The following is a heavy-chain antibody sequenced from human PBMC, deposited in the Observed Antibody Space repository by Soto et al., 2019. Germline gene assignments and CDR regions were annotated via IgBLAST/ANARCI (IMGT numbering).Heavy chain of an antibody. CDR1: GGSTSFETW. J-gene: IGHJ4*02. D-gene: IGHD1-1*01. V-gene: IGHV4-4*02. CDR3: VRNLES. Sequence: QVELQESGPRLVEPSGTLSLTCAVSGGSTSFETWWHWVRQPPGKGLEWIGEISDSGITNSNPSLKSRVTISVDKSRNQFSLRLISVTAADTGFYYCVRNLESWGQGTLVAVSS. CDR2: ISDSGIT.